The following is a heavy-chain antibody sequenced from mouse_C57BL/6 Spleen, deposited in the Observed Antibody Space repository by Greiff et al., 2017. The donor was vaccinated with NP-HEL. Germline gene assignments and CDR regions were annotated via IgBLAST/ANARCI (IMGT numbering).Heavy chain of an antibody. D-gene: IGHD2-1*01. CDR3: ARDRVTYYAMDY. CDR1: GFTFSSYA. Sequence: EVQLQESGGGLVKPGGSLKLSCAASGFTFSSYAMSWVRQTPEKRLEWVATISDGGSYTYYPDNVKGRFTISRDNAKNNLYLQMSHLKSEDTAMYYCARDRVTYYAMDYWGQGTSVTVSS. V-gene: IGHV5-4*01. CDR2: ISDGGSYT. J-gene: IGHJ4*01.